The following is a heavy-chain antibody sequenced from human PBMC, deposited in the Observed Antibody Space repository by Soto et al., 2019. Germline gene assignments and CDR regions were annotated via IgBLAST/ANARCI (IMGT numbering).Heavy chain of an antibody. CDR1: GYTLTSYD. V-gene: IGHV1-8*01. D-gene: IGHD3-3*01. Sequence: GASVNVSCKASGYTLTSYDINWVLQATGRGLEWMGLMNPNSGNTGYAQKFQGRVTMTRDTSTSTAYMELSSLTSDDTAVYYCTRGIFRVGPIDLWGQGTLVTVSS. CDR2: MNPNSGNT. J-gene: IGHJ5*02. CDR3: TRGIFRVGPIDL.